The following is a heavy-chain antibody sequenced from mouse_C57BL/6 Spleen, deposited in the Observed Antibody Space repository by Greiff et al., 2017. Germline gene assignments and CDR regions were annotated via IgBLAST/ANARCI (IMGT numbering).Heavy chain of an antibody. CDR3: ANYGSSYGDFDY. J-gene: IGHJ2*01. V-gene: IGHV1-19*01. CDR1: GYTFTDYY. D-gene: IGHD1-1*01. CDR2: INPYNGGT. Sequence: EVQLQESGPVLVKPGASVKMSCKASGYTFTDYYMNWVKQSHGKSLEWIGVINPYNGGTSYNQKFKGKATLTVDKSSSTAYMELNSLTSEDSAVYYCANYGSSYGDFDYWGQGTTLTVSS.